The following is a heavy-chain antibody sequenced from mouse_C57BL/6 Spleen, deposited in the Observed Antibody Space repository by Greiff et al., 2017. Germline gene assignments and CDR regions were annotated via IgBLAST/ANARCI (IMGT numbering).Heavy chain of an antibody. Sequence: EVKLMESGGGLVKPGGSLKLSCAASGFTFSDYGMHWVRQAPEKGLEWVAYISSGSSTIYYADTVKGRFTISRDNAKNTLFLQMTSLRSEDTAMYYCAAEDSNYFDYWGQGTTRTVSS. D-gene: IGHD2-5*01. V-gene: IGHV5-17*01. J-gene: IGHJ2*01. CDR3: AAEDSNYFDY. CDR2: ISSGSSTI. CDR1: GFTFSDYG.